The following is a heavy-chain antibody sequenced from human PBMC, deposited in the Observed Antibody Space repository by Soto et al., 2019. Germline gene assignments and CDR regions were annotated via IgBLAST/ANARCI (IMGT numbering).Heavy chain of an antibody. V-gene: IGHV1-69*12. CDR3: ASGIQVWLRRINNGYSG. CDR2: IIPMFGTA. Sequence: QVQLVQSGAEVKKPESSVKVSCKAPGGTFSTYAISWVRQAPGQGLEWMGGIIPMFGTANYAQRFQDRVTFTAHESTNTVYMELSSLRSEDTAVYFCASGIQVWLRRINNGYSGWGQGTLVTVSS. D-gene: IGHD5-12*01. J-gene: IGHJ4*02. CDR1: GGTFSTYA.